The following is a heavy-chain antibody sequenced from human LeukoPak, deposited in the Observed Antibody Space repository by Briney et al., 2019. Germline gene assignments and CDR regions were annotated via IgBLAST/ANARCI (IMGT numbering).Heavy chain of an antibody. CDR1: GGSFSGYY. V-gene: IGHV4-34*01. CDR2: INHSGST. Sequence: KASETLSLTCAVYGGSFSGYYWSWIRQPPGKGLEWIGEINHSGSTNYNPSLKSRVTISVDTSKNQFSLKLSSVTAADTAVYYCASGYYYGPWYYYGMDVWGQGTTVTVSS. D-gene: IGHD3-10*01. J-gene: IGHJ6*02. CDR3: ASGYYYGPWYYYGMDV.